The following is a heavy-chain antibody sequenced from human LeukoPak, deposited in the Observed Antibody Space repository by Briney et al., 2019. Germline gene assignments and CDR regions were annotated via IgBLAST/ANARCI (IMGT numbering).Heavy chain of an antibody. CDR3: ASKSVSGSQTDLDY. D-gene: IGHD1-26*01. Sequence: ASVKVSCKASGYTFTSYAISWVRQAPGQGLEWMGWISADNGNTDYAQRFQGRVTMTTDTSTSTAYMELTSLRSDDTAFYYCASKSVSGSQTDLDYWGQGTLVTVSS. J-gene: IGHJ4*02. CDR1: GYTFTSYA. CDR2: ISADNGNT. V-gene: IGHV1-18*01.